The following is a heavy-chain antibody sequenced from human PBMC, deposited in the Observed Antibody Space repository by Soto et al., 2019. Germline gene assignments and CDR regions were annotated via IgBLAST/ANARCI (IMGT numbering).Heavy chain of an antibody. CDR1: GFTFDNYA. J-gene: IGHJ4*02. D-gene: IGHD6-13*01. CDR3: AKDRSSWPPYFFDY. CDR2: ISGSGDST. Sequence: VGSLRLSCAASGFTFDNYAMSWVRQAPGKGLEWLSVISGSGDSTYYADSVKGRFTISRDNSKNTLYLQMTSLRAEDTAVYYCAKDRSSWPPYFFDYWGQGTLVTVSS. V-gene: IGHV3-23*01.